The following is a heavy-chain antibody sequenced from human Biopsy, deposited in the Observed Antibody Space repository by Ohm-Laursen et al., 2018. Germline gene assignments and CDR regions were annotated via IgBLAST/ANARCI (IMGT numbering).Heavy chain of an antibody. J-gene: IGHJ2*01. CDR1: GGSISSYY. Sequence: VTLSLTCTVSGGSISSYYWSWIRQPPGRGLEWIGYIYYTGSANYNPSHKGRVIISVDTYKNHLSRRLPSGTAADTAVYYCARHAPSYSGSYWRYFDLWGRGTLVTVSS. CDR3: ARHAPSYSGSYWRYFDL. CDR2: IYYTGSA. V-gene: IGHV4-59*08. D-gene: IGHD1-26*01.